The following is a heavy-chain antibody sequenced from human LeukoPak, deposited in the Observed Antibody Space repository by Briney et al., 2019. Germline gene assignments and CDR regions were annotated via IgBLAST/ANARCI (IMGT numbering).Heavy chain of an antibody. D-gene: IGHD1-14*01. CDR3: PGGRKPAAESSRDYNYDGMDV. Sequence: SQTLSLTCAISGDSVSTNSATWNWIRQSPSRGLEWLGRTYYKSKWYNDYVVSVKSRITINPDTSKNQFSLQLNSVSPEDRAVFYCPGGRKPAAESSRDYNYDGMDVWGKGPTVTVPS. J-gene: IGHJ6*04. V-gene: IGHV6-1*01. CDR1: GDSVSTNSAT. CDR2: TYYKSKWYN.